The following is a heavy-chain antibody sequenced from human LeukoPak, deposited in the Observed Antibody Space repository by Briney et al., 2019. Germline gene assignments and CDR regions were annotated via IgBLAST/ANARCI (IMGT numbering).Heavy chain of an antibody. V-gene: IGHV4-59*02. CDR1: GGSVSNYY. Sequence: SETLSLTCTLSGGSVSNYYWSWMRQSPRKGVEWIGYIYYTETSYNPSLKSRVAISADTSKNQFPLKLSSVSAADTAVYYCARVATYYYDSSGYREIYFDYWGQGTLVTVSS. CDR3: ARVATYYYDSSGYREIYFDY. D-gene: IGHD3-22*01. CDR2: IYYTET. J-gene: IGHJ4*02.